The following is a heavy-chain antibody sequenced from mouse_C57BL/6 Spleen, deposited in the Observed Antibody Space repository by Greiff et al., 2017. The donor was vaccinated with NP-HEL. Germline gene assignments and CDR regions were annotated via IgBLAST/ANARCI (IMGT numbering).Heavy chain of an antibody. Sequence: VQLQQPGAELVKPGASVKLSCKASGYTFTGYWMHWVKQRPGQGLEWIGMIHPNSGSTNYNEKFKSKATLTVDKSSSTAYMQLSSLTSEDSAVYYCARLDNGRYYAMDYWGQGTSVTVSS. CDR1: GYTFTGYW. J-gene: IGHJ4*01. V-gene: IGHV1-64*01. CDR2: IHPNSGST. D-gene: IGHD1-2*01. CDR3: ARLDNGRYYAMDY.